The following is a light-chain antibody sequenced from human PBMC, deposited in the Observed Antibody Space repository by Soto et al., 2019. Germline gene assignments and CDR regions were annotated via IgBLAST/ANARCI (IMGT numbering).Light chain of an antibody. CDR1: SSYVGSYNL. V-gene: IGLV2-23*01. CDR3: CSYAGRSTLV. CDR2: EGS. Sequence: QSVLTQPASVSGSPGQSITISCTGSSSYVGSYNLVSWHQQYPGKAPKLMIYEGSKRPSGVSNRFSGSKSGNTASLTISGLQAEDEADYYCCSYAGRSTLVFGGGTKLTVL. J-gene: IGLJ3*02.